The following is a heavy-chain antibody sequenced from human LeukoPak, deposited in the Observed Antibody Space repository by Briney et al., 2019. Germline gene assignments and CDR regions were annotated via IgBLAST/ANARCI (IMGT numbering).Heavy chain of an antibody. CDR2: ISSSSSYI. Sequence: GGSLRLSCAASGFTFSSYSMNWVRQAPGKGLELVSSISSSSSYIYYADSVKGRFTISRDNAKNSQYLQMNSLRAEDTAVYYCARGDCSGGSCYYYYYGMDVWGKGTTVTVSS. J-gene: IGHJ6*04. V-gene: IGHV3-21*01. D-gene: IGHD2-15*01. CDR1: GFTFSSYS. CDR3: ARGDCSGGSCYYYYYGMDV.